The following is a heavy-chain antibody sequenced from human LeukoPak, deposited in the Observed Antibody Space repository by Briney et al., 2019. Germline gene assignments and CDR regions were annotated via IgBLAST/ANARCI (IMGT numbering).Heavy chain of an antibody. V-gene: IGHV3-23*01. CDR2: VIGSSGAT. CDR1: GFSFTKYA. D-gene: IGHD7-27*01. J-gene: IGHJ4*02. CDR3: ARDDNWGFDY. Sequence: PGGSLRLSCAASGFSFTKYAMNWVRQAPGKGLEWVAVVIGSSGATDYADSVKGRFTISRDNSKNTLFLQMNSLRAEDTAFYYCARDDNWGFDYWGQGALVTVSS.